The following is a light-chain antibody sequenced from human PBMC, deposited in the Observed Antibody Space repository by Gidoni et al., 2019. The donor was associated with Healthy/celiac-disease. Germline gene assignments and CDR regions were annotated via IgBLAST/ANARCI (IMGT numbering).Light chain of an antibody. CDR2: DVS. Sequence: QSALTQPASVSGSPGQSITISFTGTSSDGGGYNYVSWYQQNPGKAPKLIIYDVSNRHSVVSNRFSGSKSGNTASLTISGLQADDEADYYCSSYTSSSTLVFGGGTKLTVL. CDR3: SSYTSSSTLV. J-gene: IGLJ3*02. V-gene: IGLV2-14*03. CDR1: SSDGGGYNY.